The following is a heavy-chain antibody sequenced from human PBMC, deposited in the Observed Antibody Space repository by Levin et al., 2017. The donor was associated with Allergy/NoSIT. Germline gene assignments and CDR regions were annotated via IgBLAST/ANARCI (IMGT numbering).Heavy chain of an antibody. Sequence: GGSLRLSCTASGITFSNAWMSWARQAPGKGLEWVGRIKSKTDGGTADYASPVKGRFTISREDSRNTLYLQMNSLKTEDTAVYYCTTYISSWYYFDNWGQGTLVTVSS. CDR3: TTYISSWYYFDN. D-gene: IGHD6-13*01. J-gene: IGHJ4*02. CDR2: IKSKTDGGTA. CDR1: GITFSNAW. V-gene: IGHV3-15*01.